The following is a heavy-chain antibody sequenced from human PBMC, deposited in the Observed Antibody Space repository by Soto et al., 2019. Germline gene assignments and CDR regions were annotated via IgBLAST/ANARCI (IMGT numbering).Heavy chain of an antibody. CDR2: IYYSGST. D-gene: IGHD2-15*01. J-gene: IGHJ5*02. CDR1: GGSISSGGYY. Sequence: SETLSLTCTVSGGSISSGGYYWSWIRQHPGKGLEWIGYIYYSGSTYYNPSLKSRVTISVDTSKNQFSLKLSSVTAADTAVYYCARDVVGYCSGGSCYAGSVLDPWGQGTLVTVSS. CDR3: ARDVVGYCSGGSCYAGSVLDP. V-gene: IGHV4-31*03.